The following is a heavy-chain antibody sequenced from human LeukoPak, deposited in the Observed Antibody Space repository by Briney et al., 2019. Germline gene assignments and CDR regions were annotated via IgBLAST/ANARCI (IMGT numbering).Heavy chain of an antibody. CDR1: GYSFTSYW. CDR3: AIIAAAGSWVFDY. CDR2: IYPGDSDT. Sequence: GEALKISCNGSGYSFTSYWIGWVRQMPGKGLEWMGIIYPGDSDTRYSPSFQGQVTISADKSISTAYLQWSSLKASDTAMYYCAIIAAAGSWVFDYWGQGTLVTVSS. D-gene: IGHD6-13*01. V-gene: IGHV5-51*01. J-gene: IGHJ4*02.